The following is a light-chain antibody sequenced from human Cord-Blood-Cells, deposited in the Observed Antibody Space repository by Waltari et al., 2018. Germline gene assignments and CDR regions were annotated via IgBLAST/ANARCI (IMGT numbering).Light chain of an antibody. J-gene: IGKJ1*01. CDR2: DVS. CDR3: MQSIQLPWT. V-gene: IGKV2D-29*01. CDR1: QSLLPSDGKTY. Sequence: DIVMTQTPLSLSVTPGQPASISCTSSQSLLPSDGKTYLYWYLQKPGKPPQLLIYDVSNRFSGVPDRFSGSGSGTDFTLKISRVEAEDVGVYYCMQSIQLPWTFGQGTKVEIK.